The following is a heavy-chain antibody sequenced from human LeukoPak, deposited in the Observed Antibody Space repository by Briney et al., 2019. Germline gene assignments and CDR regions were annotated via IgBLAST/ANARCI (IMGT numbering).Heavy chain of an antibody. D-gene: IGHD3-10*01. CDR1: GFNFNYAW. J-gene: IGHJ6*02. CDR3: ARYFGDPQGMDV. V-gene: IGHV3-48*02. CDR2: ISGNSVTR. Sequence: PGGSLRLSCAASGFNFNYAWMNGVRQAPGKGLEWVSQISGNSVTRYYADSVKGRFTISRDNVKNSLYLQMNSLRDEDTAVYYCARYFGDPQGMDVWGQGTTVTVSS.